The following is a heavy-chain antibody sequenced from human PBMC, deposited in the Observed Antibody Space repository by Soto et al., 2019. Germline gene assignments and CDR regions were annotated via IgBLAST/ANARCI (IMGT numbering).Heavy chain of an antibody. CDR1: GGTFSSYA. J-gene: IGHJ4*02. V-gene: IGHV1-69*01. Sequence: QVQLVQSGAEVKKPGSSVKVSCKASGGTFSSYAISWVRQAPGQGLEWMGGIIPIFGTANYAQKFQGRVTITADESTSTAYMELSSLRSEDTAVYYCARGKYYYDSSGYYFFDYCGQGTLVTVSS. D-gene: IGHD3-22*01. CDR2: IIPIFGTA. CDR3: ARGKYYYDSSGYYFFDY.